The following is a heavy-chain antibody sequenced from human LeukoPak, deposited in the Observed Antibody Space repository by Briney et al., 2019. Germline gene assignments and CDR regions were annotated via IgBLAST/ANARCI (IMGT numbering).Heavy chain of an antibody. CDR3: AKRGVVIRVILIGFHKEAYYFDS. J-gene: IGHJ4*02. CDR2: ISGSGSRS. CDR1: GITLSNYG. D-gene: IGHD3-9*01. Sequence: GGSLRLSCAVSGITLSNYGMSWVRQAPGKGLEWVAGISGSGSRSNYADSVKGRFTISRDNPKNTLYLQMNSLRAKDTAVYFCAKRGVVIRVILIGFHKEAYYFDSWGQGALVTVSS. V-gene: IGHV3-23*01.